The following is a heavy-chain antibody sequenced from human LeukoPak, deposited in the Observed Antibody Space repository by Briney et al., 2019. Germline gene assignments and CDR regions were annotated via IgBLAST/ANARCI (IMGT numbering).Heavy chain of an antibody. CDR3: ARERGSDYYDSSGYE. CDR2: TRNKANSYTT. CDR1: GFTFSDHY. V-gene: IGHV3-72*01. Sequence: GGSLRLSCAASGFTFSDHYMDWVRQAPGKGLEWVGRTRNKANSYTTEHAASVKGRFTISRDDSKNSLYLRMNSLKTEDTAVYYCARERGSDYYDSSGYEWGQGTLVTVSS. J-gene: IGHJ4*02. D-gene: IGHD3-22*01.